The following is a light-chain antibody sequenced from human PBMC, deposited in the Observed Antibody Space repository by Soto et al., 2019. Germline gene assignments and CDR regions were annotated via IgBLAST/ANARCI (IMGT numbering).Light chain of an antibody. CDR3: QQYQHKSYPYI. J-gene: IGKJ2*01. Sequence: DIQMTQSPSTLSASVGDRVTITCRASQSIDINLAWYQQKPGKAPNLLIYKASSLESGVPSRFSGSGSGTEFTLTICSLQPDDFATYYCQQYQHKSYPYIFGQGTKLEIK. CDR1: QSIDIN. CDR2: KAS. V-gene: IGKV1-5*03.